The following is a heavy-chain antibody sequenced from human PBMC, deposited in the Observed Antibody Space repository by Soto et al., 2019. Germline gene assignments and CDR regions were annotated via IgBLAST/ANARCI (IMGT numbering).Heavy chain of an antibody. D-gene: IGHD6-19*01. Sequence: PGGSLRLSCAASGFTFSSYWMHWVRQAPGKGLVWVLRINSDGSSTSYADSVKGRSTISRDNAKNTLYLQMNSLRAEDTAVYYCALYSSGLIWGQGTLVTVSS. V-gene: IGHV3-74*01. J-gene: IGHJ4*02. CDR3: ALYSSGLI. CDR2: INSDGSST. CDR1: GFTFSSYW.